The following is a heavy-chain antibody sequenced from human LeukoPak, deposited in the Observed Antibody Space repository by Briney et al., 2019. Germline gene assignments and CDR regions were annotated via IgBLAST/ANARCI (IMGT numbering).Heavy chain of an antibody. CDR1: GGSISSSSYY. D-gene: IGHD6-13*01. CDR3: ARVRIAAFTGENYFDY. CDR2: IYYSGST. J-gene: IGHJ4*02. Sequence: PSETLSLTCTVSGGSISSSSYYWGWIRQPPGKGLEWIGSIYYSGSTYYNPSLKSRVTISVDTSKNQFSLKLSSVTAADTAVYYCARVRIAAFTGENYFDYWGQGTLVTVSS. V-gene: IGHV4-39*07.